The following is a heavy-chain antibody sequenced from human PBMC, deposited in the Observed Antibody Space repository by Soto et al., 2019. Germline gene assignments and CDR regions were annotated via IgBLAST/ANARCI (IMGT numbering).Heavy chain of an antibody. CDR2: ISGSGSGT. CDR3: ARDGFRYYDFWSGYYRGSDSDVYYGMDV. Sequence: GGSLRLSCAASGFAFSSYSMYWVRQAPGKGLEWVSGISGSGSGTYYADSVKGRFTISRDNSKNTLYLQMNSLRAEDTAVYYCARDGFRYYDFWSGYYRGSDSDVYYGMDVWGQGTTVTVSS. V-gene: IGHV3-23*01. J-gene: IGHJ6*02. CDR1: GFAFSSYS. D-gene: IGHD3-3*01.